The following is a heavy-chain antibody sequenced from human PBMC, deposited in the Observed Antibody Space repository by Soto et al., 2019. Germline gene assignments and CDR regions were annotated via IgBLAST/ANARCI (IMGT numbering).Heavy chain of an antibody. V-gene: IGHV1-8*01. D-gene: IGHD2-2*01. CDR1: GYTFTSYD. Sequence: QVQLVQSGAEVKKPGASVKVSCKASGYTFTSYDINWVRQATGQGLEWMGWMNPNSGNTGYAQKFQGRVTMTRTTSISTAYMELSSLRSEDTAVYYCASRIVVVPSTLVDYWGQGTLVTVSS. CDR3: ASRIVVVPSTLVDY. J-gene: IGHJ4*02. CDR2: MNPNSGNT.